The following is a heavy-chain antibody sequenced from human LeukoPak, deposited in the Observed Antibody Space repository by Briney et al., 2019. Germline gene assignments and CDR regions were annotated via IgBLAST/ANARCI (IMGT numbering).Heavy chain of an antibody. CDR3: ARVGYCSGGSCYGFDY. D-gene: IGHD2-15*01. J-gene: IGHJ4*02. CDR2: INTNTGNP. Sequence: ASVKVSCKASGYTFTSYDINWVRQATGQGLEWMGWINTNTGNPTYAQGFTGRFVFSLDTSVSTAYLQIGSLKAEDTAVYYCARVGYCSGGSCYGFDYWGQGTLVTVYS. V-gene: IGHV7-4-1*01. CDR1: GYTFTSYD.